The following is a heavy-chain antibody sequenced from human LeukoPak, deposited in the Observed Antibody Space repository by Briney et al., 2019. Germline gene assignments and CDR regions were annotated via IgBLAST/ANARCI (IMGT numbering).Heavy chain of an antibody. CDR1: GCSFTSCG. Sequence: AAVQVSSRAAGCSFTSCGISWVRRAPGQGLEWMGWIIAYNGNTNYAQKLQGRVTMTTDTSTSTAYMELRSLRSDDTAVYYCARDLHHITMIVVVISGGPNAFDIWGQGTMVTVSS. V-gene: IGHV1-18*01. D-gene: IGHD3-22*01. J-gene: IGHJ3*02. CDR3: ARDLHHITMIVVVISGGPNAFDI. CDR2: IIAYNGNT.